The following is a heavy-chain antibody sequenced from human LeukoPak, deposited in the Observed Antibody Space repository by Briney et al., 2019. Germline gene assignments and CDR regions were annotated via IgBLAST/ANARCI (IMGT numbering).Heavy chain of an antibody. CDR1: GGSISSHY. CDR3: ARGGALLWFYYYMDV. J-gene: IGHJ6*03. D-gene: IGHD3-10*01. Sequence: SETLSLTCTVSGGSISSHYWSWIRQPPGKGLEWIGHIYYSGSTNYNPSPKSRVTISVDTSKNQFSLKLSSVTAADTAVYYCARGGALLWFYYYMDVWGKGTTVTVSS. V-gene: IGHV4-59*11. CDR2: IYYSGST.